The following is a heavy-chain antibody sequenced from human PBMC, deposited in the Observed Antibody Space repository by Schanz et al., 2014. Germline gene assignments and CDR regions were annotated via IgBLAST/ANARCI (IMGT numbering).Heavy chain of an antibody. CDR2: ISGSGGST. CDR3: ARPRFDYGEVDY. CDR1: GFTFSTYA. D-gene: IGHD4-17*01. V-gene: IGHV3-23*01. Sequence: EVQLLDSGGGLVQPGGSLRLSCAASGFTFSTYAMSWVRQAPGKGLEWVSAISGSGGSTYYADSVKGRVTISRDNSKNTLYLQMNSLRAEDTAVYYCARPRFDYGEVDYWGQGTLVTVSS. J-gene: IGHJ4*02.